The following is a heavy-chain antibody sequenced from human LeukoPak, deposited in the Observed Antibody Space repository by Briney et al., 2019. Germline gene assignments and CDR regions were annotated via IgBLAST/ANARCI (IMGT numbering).Heavy chain of an antibody. Sequence: GGSLRLSCAASGFTFSSYGMHWIRQAPGKGLEWVAFIRYDGSNKYYADSVKGRFTISRDTSRNTLYLQMNSLRADDTAVYYCAKGQGSGSYPFDYWGQGTLVTVSS. CDR2: IRYDGSNK. V-gene: IGHV3-30*02. CDR3: AKGQGSGSYPFDY. J-gene: IGHJ4*02. D-gene: IGHD3-16*02. CDR1: GFTFSSYG.